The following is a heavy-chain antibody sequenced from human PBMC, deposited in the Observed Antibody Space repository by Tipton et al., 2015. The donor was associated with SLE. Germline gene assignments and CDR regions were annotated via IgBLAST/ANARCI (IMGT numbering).Heavy chain of an antibody. CDR2: IYYSGST. CDR3: ARVRGYCSSTSCYPVGWFDP. D-gene: IGHD2-2*01. J-gene: IGHJ5*02. Sequence: TLSLTCTVSGGSISSYYWSWIRQTPEKGLEWIGYIYYSGSTNYNPSLKSRVTISVDTSKNQFSLKLSSVTAADTAVYYCARVRGYCSSTSCYPVGWFDPWGQGTLVTVSS. V-gene: IGHV4-59*01. CDR1: GGSISSYY.